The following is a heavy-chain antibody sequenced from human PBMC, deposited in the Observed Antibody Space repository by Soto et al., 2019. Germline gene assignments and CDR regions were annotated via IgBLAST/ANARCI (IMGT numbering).Heavy chain of an antibody. J-gene: IGHJ6*02. CDR2: IYPGDSDT. CDR1: GYSFTSYW. V-gene: IGHV5-51*01. D-gene: IGHD6-19*01. CDR3: ARQCRHLAVKHYYYYGMDV. Sequence: GESLKISCKGSGYSFTSYWIGWVRQMPGKGLEWMGIIYPGDSDTRYSPSFQGQVTISADKSISTAYLQWSSLKASDTAMYYCARQCRHLAVKHYYYYGMDVWGQGTTVTVSS.